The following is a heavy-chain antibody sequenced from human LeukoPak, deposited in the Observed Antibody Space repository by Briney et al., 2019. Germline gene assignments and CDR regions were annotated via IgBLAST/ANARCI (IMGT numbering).Heavy chain of an antibody. CDR1: RGTISSYA. CDR2: ISAYNGNT. Sequence: ASVKVSCKASRGTISSYAINWVRQAPGQGLEWMGWISAYNGNTNYAQKLQGRVTMTTDTSTSTAYMELRSLRSDDTAVYYCARGGGSSTSDPWGQGTLVTVSS. V-gene: IGHV1-18*01. D-gene: IGHD2-2*01. CDR3: ARGGGSSTSDP. J-gene: IGHJ5*02.